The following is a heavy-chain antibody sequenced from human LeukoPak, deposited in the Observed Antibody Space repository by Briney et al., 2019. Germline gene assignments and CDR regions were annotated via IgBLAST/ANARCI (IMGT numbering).Heavy chain of an antibody. CDR1: GYTFTGYH. CDR2: ISAYNGDT. J-gene: IGHJ4*02. V-gene: IGHV1-18*04. CDR3: ATLAGFPNDY. D-gene: IGHD3-10*01. Sequence: ASVKVSCKASGYTFTGYHMHWVRQAPGQGLEWMGWISAYNGDTNYAQKLQGRVTMTTDTSTSTAYMELRSLRSDDTAVYYCATLAGFPNDYWGQGTLVTVSS.